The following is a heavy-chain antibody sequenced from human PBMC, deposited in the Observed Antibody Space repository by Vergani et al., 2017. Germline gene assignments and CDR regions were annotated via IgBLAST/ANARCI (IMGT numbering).Heavy chain of an antibody. Sequence: QVQLEQSGDEVKTPGASVTVSCMAAGYTFTSYDIYWVRQATRQGHEWMGCMNPNSGNTGYAQKFQGRVTMTRKTSISTAYMELISLRSDDTAVYYCVTGRGIYWGQGTLVTVSS. CDR3: VTGRGIY. CDR2: MNPNSGNT. D-gene: IGHD6-13*01. CDR1: GYTFTSYD. J-gene: IGHJ4*02. V-gene: IGHV1-8*01.